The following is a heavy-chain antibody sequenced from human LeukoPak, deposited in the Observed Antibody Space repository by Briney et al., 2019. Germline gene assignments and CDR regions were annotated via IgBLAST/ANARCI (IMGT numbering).Heavy chain of an antibody. D-gene: IGHD2-2*01. J-gene: IGHJ4*02. CDR3: AVGGSSPPSYYFDY. CDR2: IYHSGST. V-gene: IGHV4-59*04. Sequence: SETLSLTCTVSGGSISSYYWSWIRQPPGKGLEWIGYIYHSGSTYYNPSLKSRVTISVDRSKNQFSLKLSSVTAADTAVYYCAVGGSSPPSYYFDYWGQGTLVTVSS. CDR1: GGSISSYY.